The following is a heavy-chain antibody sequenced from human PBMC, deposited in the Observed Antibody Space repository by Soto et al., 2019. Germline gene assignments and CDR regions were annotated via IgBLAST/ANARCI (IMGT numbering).Heavy chain of an antibody. D-gene: IGHD2-2*01. CDR1: GGSISSYY. Sequence: SETLSLTCTVSGGSISSYYWSWIRQPAGKGLEWIGRIYTSGSTNYNPSLKSRVTMSVDTSKNQFSLKLSSVTAADTAVYYCARACSSNNCYDLFDYWGQGTLVTVSS. CDR3: ARACSSNNCYDLFDY. V-gene: IGHV4-4*07. J-gene: IGHJ4*02. CDR2: IYTSGST.